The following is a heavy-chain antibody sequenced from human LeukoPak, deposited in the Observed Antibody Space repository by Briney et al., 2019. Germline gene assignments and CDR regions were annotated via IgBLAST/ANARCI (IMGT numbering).Heavy chain of an antibody. CDR1: GFTFSSAW. D-gene: IGHD3-9*01. Sequence: GGSLRLSCAASGFTFSSAWMSWVRQAPGKGLEWVGRIKSKTDGGTTDYAAPVKGRFTISRDDSKNTLYLQMNSLKTEDTAVYYCTTEGDALRYFDWLSSRAFDIWGQGTMVTVSS. V-gene: IGHV3-15*01. CDR3: TTEGDALRYFDWLSSRAFDI. J-gene: IGHJ3*02. CDR2: IKSKTDGGTT.